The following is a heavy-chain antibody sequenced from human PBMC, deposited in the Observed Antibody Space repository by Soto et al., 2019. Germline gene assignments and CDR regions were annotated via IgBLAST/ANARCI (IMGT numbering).Heavy chain of an antibody. D-gene: IGHD6-13*01. CDR1: GFTFSSYA. V-gene: IGHV3-23*01. Sequence: GGSLRLSCAASGFTFSSYAMSWVRQAPGKGLEWVSTISAGGGTTYFADSVKGRFTISRDNSNNTMFLQMSSLRAEDTAVYYCAKDRRVSSWPGDGFDIWGQGTMVTVSS. CDR3: AKDRRVSSWPGDGFDI. CDR2: ISAGGGTT. J-gene: IGHJ3*02.